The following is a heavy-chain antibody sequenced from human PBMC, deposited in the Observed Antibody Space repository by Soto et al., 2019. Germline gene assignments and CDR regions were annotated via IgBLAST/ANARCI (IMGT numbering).Heavy chain of an antibody. J-gene: IGHJ6*02. Sequence: ASVKVSCKASGGTFGSYAISWVRQAPGQGLEWMGGIIPIFGTANHAQKFQGRVTITADESTSTAYMELSSLRSEDTAVYYCAMVTSGKYYYYYYGMDVWGQGTTVTVSS. CDR2: IIPIFGTA. CDR1: GGTFGSYA. V-gene: IGHV1-69*13. CDR3: AMVTSGKYYYYYYGMDV. D-gene: IGHD5-18*01.